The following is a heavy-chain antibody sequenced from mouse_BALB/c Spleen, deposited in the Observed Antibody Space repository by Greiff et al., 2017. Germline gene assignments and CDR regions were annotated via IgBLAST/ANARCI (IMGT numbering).Heavy chain of an antibody. Sequence: EVQVVESGGGLVQPGGSLRLSCATSGFTFTDYYMSWVRQPPGKALEWLGFIRNKANGYTTEYSASVKGRFTISRDNSQSILYLQMNTLRAEDSATYYCARDMGDVYFYAMDYWGQGTSVTVSS. J-gene: IGHJ4*01. D-gene: IGHD2-3*01. CDR1: GFTFTDYY. CDR3: ARDMGDVYFYAMDY. CDR2: IRNKANGYTT. V-gene: IGHV7-3*02.